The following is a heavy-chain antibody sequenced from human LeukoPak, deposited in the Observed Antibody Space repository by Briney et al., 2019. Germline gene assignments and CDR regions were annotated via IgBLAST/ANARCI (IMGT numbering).Heavy chain of an antibody. Sequence: GTSLRLSCAASGFSFSDYGMHWVRQAPGKGLEWVAAVWYDGGNQKYADFVKGRFTISRENSKNTLYLQMNSLRVEDTAVYYCARDVAWSGHYNWGKYYYDYMDVWGKGTTVAVSS. CDR3: ARDVAWSGHYNWGKYYYDYMDV. D-gene: IGHD3-3*01. V-gene: IGHV3-33*01. CDR1: GFSFSDYG. J-gene: IGHJ6*03. CDR2: VWYDGGNQ.